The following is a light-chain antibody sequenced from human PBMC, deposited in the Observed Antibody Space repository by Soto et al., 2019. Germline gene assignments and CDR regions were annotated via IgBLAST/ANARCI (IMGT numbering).Light chain of an antibody. Sequence: QAVVTQERSLTVSPGGTVTLTCGSSTGAVTSGHYPYWFQQKPGQAPWTLIYDTSNKHSWTPARFSGSLLGGKAALTLSGAQPEDEAEYYCLLSYSGARPVVFGGGTKLTVL. CDR2: DTS. J-gene: IGLJ2*01. CDR1: TGAVTSGHY. V-gene: IGLV7-46*01. CDR3: LLSYSGARPVV.